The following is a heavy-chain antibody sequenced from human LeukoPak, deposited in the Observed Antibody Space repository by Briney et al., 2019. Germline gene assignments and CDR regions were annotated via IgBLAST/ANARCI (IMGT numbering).Heavy chain of an antibody. J-gene: IGHJ5*02. CDR3: ARRAYDSSGYQFDP. V-gene: IGHV1-2*02. D-gene: IGHD3-22*01. CDR1: GYTFTDYY. CDR2: INPHSGGS. Sequence: ASVKVSCKASGYTFTDYYMHWVRQAPGQGLEWMGWINPHSGGSNYAQKFQGRVTMTRDTSISTAYMELSRLRSDDTAVYHCARRAYDSSGYQFDPWGQGTLVTVSS.